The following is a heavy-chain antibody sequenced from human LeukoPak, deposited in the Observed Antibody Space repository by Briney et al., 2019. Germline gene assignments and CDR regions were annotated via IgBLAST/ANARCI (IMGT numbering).Heavy chain of an antibody. D-gene: IGHD3-3*01. CDR1: GGSISSGGYS. CDR2: IYHSGST. Sequence: SQTLSLTCAVSGGSISSGGYSWSWIRQPPGKGLEWIGYIYHSGSTYYNPSLKSRVTISEDRSKNQFSLKLSSVTAADTAVYYCARPAYDFWNFFDYWGQGTLVTVSS. V-gene: IGHV4-30-2*01. J-gene: IGHJ4*02. CDR3: ARPAYDFWNFFDY.